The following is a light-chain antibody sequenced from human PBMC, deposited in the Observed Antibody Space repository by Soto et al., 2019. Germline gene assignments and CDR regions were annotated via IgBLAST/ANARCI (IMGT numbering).Light chain of an antibody. CDR3: MHARHTPWT. CDR2: LGS. CDR1: QSLLHSNGYNY. Sequence: DIVMTQSPLSLPVTPGEPASISCRSSQSLLHSNGYNYLDWDLQKPGQSPQLLIYLGSNRVSGVPARFSGRGSVTDLTLNISRMEAEDVGVYYCMHARHTPWTFGKGSKVEIK. J-gene: IGKJ1*01. V-gene: IGKV2-28*01.